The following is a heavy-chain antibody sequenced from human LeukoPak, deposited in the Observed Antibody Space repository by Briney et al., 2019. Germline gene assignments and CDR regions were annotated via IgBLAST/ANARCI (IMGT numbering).Heavy chain of an antibody. D-gene: IGHD2-2*01. J-gene: IGHJ4*02. CDR3: ARGYRFPDY. CDR1: GFTFSSYA. Sequence: GSLRLSCAASGFTFSSYAMSWIRQPPGKGLEWIGYIYYSGSTNYNPSLKSRVTISVDTSKNQFSLKLSSVTAADTAVYYCARGYRFPDYWGQGTLVTVSS. V-gene: IGHV4-59*08. CDR2: IYYSGST.